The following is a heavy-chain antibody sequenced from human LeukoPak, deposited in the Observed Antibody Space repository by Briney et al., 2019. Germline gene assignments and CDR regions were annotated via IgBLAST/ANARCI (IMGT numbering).Heavy chain of an antibody. CDR1: GFTFSSYW. Sequence: GGSLRLSCAASGFTFSSYWMSWVRQAPGKGLEWVANIKQDGSEKYYVDSVKGRFTISRDNAKNSLYLQMNSLRAEDTAVYYCAGDFLFFYGDYDCGYWFDPWGQGTLVTVSS. V-gene: IGHV3-7*01. CDR2: IKQDGSEK. CDR3: AGDFLFFYGDYDCGYWFDP. J-gene: IGHJ5*02. D-gene: IGHD4-17*01.